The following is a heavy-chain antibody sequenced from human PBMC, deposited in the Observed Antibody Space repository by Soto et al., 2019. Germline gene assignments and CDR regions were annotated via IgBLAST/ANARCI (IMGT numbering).Heavy chain of an antibody. CDR3: ARGHEAIRCALDV. Sequence: QVQLVQSGAEVKKPWASVKLSCKAPGYRFETYGMTWVRPAPGQGLEWLGWNSAYSVDTYNAQKFQDRVNMTTDTSTCTAYMELRGLRSDYTAVYFCARGHEAIRCALDVWGQGTTVTVSS. CDR2: NSAYSVDT. J-gene: IGHJ6*02. CDR1: GYRFETYG. V-gene: IGHV1-18*01. D-gene: IGHD3-3*01.